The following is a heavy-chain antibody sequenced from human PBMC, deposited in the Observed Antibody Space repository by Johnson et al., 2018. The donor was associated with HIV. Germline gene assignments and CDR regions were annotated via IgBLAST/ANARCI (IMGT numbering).Heavy chain of an antibody. CDR3: ARVKGATNALDI. Sequence: MQLVESGGGVVRPGGSLRLSCAASGFTFSSCAMSWVQAPGKGLEWVSAISGSGGSTFYADSVKGRFTISRDSSKNTLYLQMNSLKTEDTSLYYCARVKGATNALDIWGPGTLVTVSS. CDR2: ISGSGGST. D-gene: IGHD1-26*01. J-gene: IGHJ3*02. V-gene: IGHV3-23*04. CDR1: GFTFSSCA.